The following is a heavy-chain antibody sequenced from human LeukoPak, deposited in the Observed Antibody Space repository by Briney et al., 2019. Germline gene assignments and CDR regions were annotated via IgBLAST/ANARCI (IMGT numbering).Heavy chain of an antibody. CDR3: ARGRYLFYYYYGMDV. CDR2: IYYSGST. D-gene: IGHD3-9*01. Sequence: PSETLSLTCTVSGGSISSSSYYWGWIRQPPGKGLEWIGTIYYSGSTYYNPSLKSRVTISVDTSKNQFSLKLSSVTAADAAVYYCARGRYLFYYYYGMDVWGQGTTVTVSS. CDR1: GGSISSSSYY. J-gene: IGHJ6*02. V-gene: IGHV4-39*07.